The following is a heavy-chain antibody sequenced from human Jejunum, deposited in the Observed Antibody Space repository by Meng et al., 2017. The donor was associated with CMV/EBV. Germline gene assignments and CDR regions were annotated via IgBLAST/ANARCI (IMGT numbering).Heavy chain of an antibody. CDR1: VISGTYY. D-gene: IGHD3-10*01. Sequence: VISGTYYWTWIRQSPGKGLEWIASVFYSGSSDYNPSLKSRVTISVDTSRNQFFLELTSVTAADTAVYYCARGAVNMVRGVSYYFDYWGQGALVTVSS. CDR2: VFYSGSS. J-gene: IGHJ4*02. V-gene: IGHV4-61*01. CDR3: ARGAVNMVRGVSYYFDY.